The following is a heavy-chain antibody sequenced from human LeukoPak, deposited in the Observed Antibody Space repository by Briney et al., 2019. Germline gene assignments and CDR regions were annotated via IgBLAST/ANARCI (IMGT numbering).Heavy chain of an antibody. Sequence: SETLSLTCTVSGVSISSYYWSWLRQPPGKGLEWIGYIYYSGSTNYNPSLKSRVTISVDTSKNQFSLKMSPVTAADTAVYYCARAPTCGDYVDYWGQGTLVTVSS. V-gene: IGHV4-59*01. CDR3: ARAPTCGDYVDY. D-gene: IGHD4-17*01. CDR1: GVSISSYY. CDR2: IYYSGST. J-gene: IGHJ4*02.